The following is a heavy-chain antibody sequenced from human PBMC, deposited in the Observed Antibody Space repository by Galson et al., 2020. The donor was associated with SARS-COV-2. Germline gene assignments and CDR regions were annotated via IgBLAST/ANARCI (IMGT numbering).Heavy chain of an antibody. CDR2: INPNTGST. V-gene: IGHV1-8*01. CDR3: ARRPTEYYYDSSGYYPLED. J-gene: IGHJ4*02. CDR1: GHPFTSAH. D-gene: IGHD3-22*01. Sequence: GASVKVSCRLSGHPFTSAHINWVRQAPGQGLEWLGWINPNTGSTDYPQRFQGRVTMTSNSALSTAYMELSSLRSEDTAVYYCARRPTEYYYDSSGYYPLEDWGQGTLVTVSS.